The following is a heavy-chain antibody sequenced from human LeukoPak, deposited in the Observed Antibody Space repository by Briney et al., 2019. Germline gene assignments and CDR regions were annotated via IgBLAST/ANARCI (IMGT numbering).Heavy chain of an antibody. CDR3: AKPQGLEGAFDI. J-gene: IGHJ3*02. CDR2: TRQDGSEQ. Sequence: GGSLRLSCAASGFTFSTYWMSWVRQAPGKGLEWVANTRQDGSEQYYMDSVKGRFTISRDNSKNTLYLQMNSLRAEDTAVYYCAKPQGLEGAFDIWGQGTMVTVSS. CDR1: GFTFSTYW. V-gene: IGHV3-7*01.